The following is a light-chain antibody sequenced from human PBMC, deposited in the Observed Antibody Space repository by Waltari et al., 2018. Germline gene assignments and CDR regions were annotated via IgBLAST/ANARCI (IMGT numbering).Light chain of an antibody. CDR3: QQYYRSRT. J-gene: IGKJ1*01. V-gene: IGKV4-1*01. Sequence: VVYRSDNNNYLAGYQHKPGQPSKLLFYWASTRESGVPDRFSASGSGTDFTLTSNNLQAEDVAVYYCQQYYRSRTFGQGTKVEIK. CDR1: VVYRSDNNNY. CDR2: WAS.